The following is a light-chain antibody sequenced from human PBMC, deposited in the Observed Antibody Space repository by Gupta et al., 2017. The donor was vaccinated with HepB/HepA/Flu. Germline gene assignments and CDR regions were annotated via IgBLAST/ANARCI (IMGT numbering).Light chain of an antibody. J-gene: IGKJ4*01. CDR1: QSVRYNY. V-gene: IGKV3-20*01. CDR2: GIS. Sequence: EIVLTQSPGTLSLSPGERATLSCRASQSVRYNYIAWYQQKPGQAPRLLIHGISSRAPGMPDRFSGSGSGTDYTLSINGLAPEDSAVYYCQQYSSSVLTFGGGSKVEIK. CDR3: QQYSSSVLT.